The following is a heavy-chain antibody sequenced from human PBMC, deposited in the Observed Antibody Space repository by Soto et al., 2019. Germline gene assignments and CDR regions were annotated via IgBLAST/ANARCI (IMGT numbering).Heavy chain of an antibody. CDR1: GFTFSAFW. V-gene: IGHV3-7*04. J-gene: IGHJ3*01. Sequence: EVQLVESGGGLVQPGESLRLSCAASGFTFSAFWMTWLRQAPGKGLEWVANITRDETVTHYGDSVEGRCTLSRDNAQISLFLQLNSLRPDDTAMYYCARDLSPPGAFYYEAFDVWGQGTFVTVSS. CDR3: ARDLSPPGAFYYEAFDV. CDR2: ITRDETVT. D-gene: IGHD2-8*01.